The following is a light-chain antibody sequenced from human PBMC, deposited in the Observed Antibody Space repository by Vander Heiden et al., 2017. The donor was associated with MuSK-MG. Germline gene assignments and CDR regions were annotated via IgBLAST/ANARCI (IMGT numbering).Light chain of an antibody. Sequence: SSALTQDPAVSVALGQTVRITCQGDSLRGYFASWFQVKPGQAPSLVIYGRNKRPSGIPDRFSGSSSGSTATLTITGAQVEDEADYYCNSRDHSGTVLLGGGTVLTVL. CDR1: SLRGYF. V-gene: IGLV3-19*01. CDR3: NSRDHSGTVL. CDR2: GRN. J-gene: IGLJ2*01.